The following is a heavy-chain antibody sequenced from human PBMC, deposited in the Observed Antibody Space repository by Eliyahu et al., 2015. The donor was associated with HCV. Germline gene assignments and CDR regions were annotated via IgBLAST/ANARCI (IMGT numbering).Heavy chain of an antibody. V-gene: IGHV3-9*01. CDR1: GFTFDDYA. D-gene: IGHD3-9*01. J-gene: IGHJ3*02. CDR2: ISWNSGSI. CDR3: AKGDDILTGYHDAFDI. Sequence: EVQLVESGGGLVQPGRSLRLSCAASGFTFDDYAMHWVRQAPGKGLEWVSGISWNSGSIGYADSVKGRFTISRDNAKNSLYLQMNSLRAEDTALYYCAKGDDILTGYHDAFDIWGQGTMVTVSS.